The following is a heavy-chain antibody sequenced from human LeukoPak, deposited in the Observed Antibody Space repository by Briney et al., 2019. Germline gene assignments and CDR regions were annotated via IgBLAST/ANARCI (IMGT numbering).Heavy chain of an antibody. V-gene: IGHV3-7*03. D-gene: IGHD3-9*01. Sequence: GGSLRLSCAASGFTFSNYWTSWVRQAPGKGLEWVANIKHDGGDKHYVDSVKGRFTIARDSAKSSLNLQMNSLRAEDTAVYYCARGGNYDILTGYIFDYWGQGTLVTVSS. CDR2: IKHDGGDK. J-gene: IGHJ4*02. CDR1: GFTFSNYW. CDR3: ARGGNYDILTGYIFDY.